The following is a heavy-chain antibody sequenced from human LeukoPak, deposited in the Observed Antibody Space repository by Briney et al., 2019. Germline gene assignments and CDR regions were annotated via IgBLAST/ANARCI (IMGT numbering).Heavy chain of an antibody. CDR2: IKQDGSEK. V-gene: IGHV3-7*01. CDR1: GFTFSNAW. Sequence: GGSLRLSCAASGFTFSNAWMSWVRQAPGKGLEWVANIKQDGSEKYYVDSVKGRFTISRDNAKNSLYLQMNSLRAEDTAAYYCARDLEYDILTGWTDYWGQGTLVTVSS. D-gene: IGHD3-9*01. J-gene: IGHJ4*02. CDR3: ARDLEYDILTGWTDY.